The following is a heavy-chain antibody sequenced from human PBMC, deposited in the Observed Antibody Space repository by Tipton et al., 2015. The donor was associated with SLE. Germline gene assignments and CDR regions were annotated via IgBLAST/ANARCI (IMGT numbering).Heavy chain of an antibody. CDR2: INHSGST. V-gene: IGHV4-34*01. Sequence: TLSLTCAVYGGSFSGYYWRWIRQPPGKGLEWIGEINHSGSTNYNPSLKSRVTISVDTSKNQFSLKLSSVTAADTAVYYCARLGSSTRGGYFDYWGQGTLVTVSS. CDR1: GGSFSGYY. J-gene: IGHJ4*02. CDR3: ARLGSSTRGGYFDY. D-gene: IGHD6-6*01.